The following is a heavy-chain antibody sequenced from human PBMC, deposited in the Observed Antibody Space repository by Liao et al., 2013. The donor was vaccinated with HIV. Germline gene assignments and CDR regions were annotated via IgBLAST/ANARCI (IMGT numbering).Heavy chain of an antibody. J-gene: IGHJ4*02. CDR2: IYTSGSS. Sequence: QLQLQESGLVKPSQTLSLTCTVSGGSISSGSYYWSWIRQPAGKGLEWIGRIYTSGSSNYNPSLKSRVTMSVDTSKNQFSLKLSSVTAADTAVYYCARDRYNSNYGGFXYWGQGTLVTVSS. D-gene: IGHD4-11*01. V-gene: IGHV4-61*02. CDR1: GGSISSGSYY. CDR3: ARDRYNSNYGGFXY.